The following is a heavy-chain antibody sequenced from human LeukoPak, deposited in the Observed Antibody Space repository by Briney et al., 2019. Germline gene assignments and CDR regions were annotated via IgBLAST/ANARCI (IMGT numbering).Heavy chain of an antibody. Sequence: GASVKVSCKASGYTFTSYGISWGRQAPGQGLEWMGWISAYNGNTNYAQKLQGRVTMTTDTSTSKAYMELRSLRSDDTAVYYCARDREGYSGSYNAGYDYWGQGTLVTVSS. CDR1: GYTFTSYG. J-gene: IGHJ4*02. CDR3: ARDREGYSGSYNAGYDY. V-gene: IGHV1-18*01. CDR2: ISAYNGNT. D-gene: IGHD1-26*01.